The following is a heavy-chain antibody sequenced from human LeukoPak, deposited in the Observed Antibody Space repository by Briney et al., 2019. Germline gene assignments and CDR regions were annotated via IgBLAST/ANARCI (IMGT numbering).Heavy chain of an antibody. CDR3: ARGRQYYYDSSGYDDAFDI. J-gene: IGHJ3*02. CDR2: INPSGGST. Sequence: GASVKVSCKASGYTFTSYYMHWVRQAPGQGLEWMGIINPSGGSTSYAQKFQGRVTMTRDTSTSTVYMELSSLRSEDTAVYYCARGRQYYYDSSGYDDAFDIWGQGTMVTVSS. D-gene: IGHD3-22*01. CDR1: GYTFTSYY. V-gene: IGHV1-46*01.